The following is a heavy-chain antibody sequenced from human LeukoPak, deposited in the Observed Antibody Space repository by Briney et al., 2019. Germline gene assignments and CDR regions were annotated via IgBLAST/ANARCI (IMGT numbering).Heavy chain of an antibody. V-gene: IGHV3-30*04. Sequence: GGSLRLSCEASGFTFHTYNMFWVRQAPGKRLESVAVFSYDGKHIDYAASVQGRFIISRDITRNTLHLDMSNLRDEDTAVYYCARDRVQIWHYVGTFDVGGEGALVTVSS. J-gene: IGHJ4*02. CDR2: FSYDGKHI. CDR3: ARDRVQIWHYVGTFDV. D-gene: IGHD1-7*01. CDR1: GFTFHTYN.